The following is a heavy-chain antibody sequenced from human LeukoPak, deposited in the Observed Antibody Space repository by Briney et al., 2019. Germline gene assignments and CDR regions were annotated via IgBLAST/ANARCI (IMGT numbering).Heavy chain of an antibody. D-gene: IGHD6-19*01. Sequence: GGSLRLSCAASGFTFSSYGMHWVRQAPGKGLEWVAFIRYDGSNKYYADSVKGRFTISRDNSKNTLYLQMNSLRAEDTAVYYCARDRDNVAGSRGYFDYWGQGTLVTVSS. CDR3: ARDRDNVAGSRGYFDY. CDR1: GFTFSSYG. CDR2: IRYDGSNK. J-gene: IGHJ4*02. V-gene: IGHV3-30*02.